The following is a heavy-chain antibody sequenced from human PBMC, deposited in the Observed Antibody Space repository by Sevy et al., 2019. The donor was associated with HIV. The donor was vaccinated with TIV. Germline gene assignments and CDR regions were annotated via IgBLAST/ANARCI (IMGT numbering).Heavy chain of an antibody. CDR3: ARPRANYVDHYFFYAMDV. CDR1: GFAFTNYYA. Sequence: GGSLRLSCAASGFAFTNYYAMHWVRQAPGKGLEWVALISYDGSDKYYADSVKGRFTISRDNFKNTLYLQMNSLTTEHKAVYYCARPRANYVDHYFFYAMDVWGQGTTVTVSS. V-gene: IGHV3-30-3*01. D-gene: IGHD4-17*01. CDR2: ISYDGSDK. J-gene: IGHJ6*02.